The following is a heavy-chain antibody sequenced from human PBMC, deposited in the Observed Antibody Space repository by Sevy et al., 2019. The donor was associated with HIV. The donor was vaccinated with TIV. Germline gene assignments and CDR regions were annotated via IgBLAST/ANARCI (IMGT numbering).Heavy chain of an antibody. J-gene: IGHJ6*02. V-gene: IGHV3-33*01. CDR3: ARDPTDKGMDV. Sequence: GGSLRLSCAASGFTFSRYGMHWVRQAPGKGLEWVAVIWYDGSRKYYADSVKGRFTISRDNSKNTRYLQMNSLRAEDTAVYYCARDPTDKGMDVWGQGTTVTVSS. CDR1: GFTFSRYG. D-gene: IGHD4-4*01. CDR2: IWYDGSRK.